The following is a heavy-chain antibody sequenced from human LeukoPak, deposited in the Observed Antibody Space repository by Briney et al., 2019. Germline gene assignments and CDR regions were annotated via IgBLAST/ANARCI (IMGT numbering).Heavy chain of an antibody. D-gene: IGHD6-19*01. CDR1: GGTFSSYS. J-gene: IGHJ4*02. CDR2: IIPTLGIA. CDR3: AGEEERGVTVAGTAFDY. Sequence: SVKVSCKASGGTFSSYSITWVRQAPGQGLEWMGRIIPTLGIANYAQKFQGRVTITADKSTSTAHMELSSLRSEDTAVYYCAGEEERGVTVAGTAFDYWGQGTLVTVSS. V-gene: IGHV1-69*04.